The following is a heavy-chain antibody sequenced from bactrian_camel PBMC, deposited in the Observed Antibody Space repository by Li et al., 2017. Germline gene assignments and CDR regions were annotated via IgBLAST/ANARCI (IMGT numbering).Heavy chain of an antibody. CDR2: SLASDGSS. CDR3: AADRRRHGPPSLRPGDYSV. J-gene: IGHJ4*01. V-gene: IGHV3S1*01. Sequence: VQLVESGGGLVQPGGSLRLSCGASGSTFSGHWMFWVRQAPGKEREGVASLASDGSSIYANSLKGRFSISKDNARNWLDLQMDSLEPGDTARYYCAADRRRHGPPSLRPGDYSVWGQGTQVTVS. CDR1: GSTFSGHW. D-gene: IGHD2*01.